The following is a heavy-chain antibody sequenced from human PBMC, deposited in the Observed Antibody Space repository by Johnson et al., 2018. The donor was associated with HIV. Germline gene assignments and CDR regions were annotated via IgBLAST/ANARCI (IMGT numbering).Heavy chain of an antibody. V-gene: IGHV3-30-3*02. CDR1: GFTFSSYA. D-gene: IGHD2-8*01. Sequence: QVQLVESGGGVVQPGRSLRLSCAASGFTFSSYAMHWVRQAPGKGLEWVAVISYDGSNKYYADSVKGRFTISRDNSKNTLYLQMNSLRTEDTALYYCAKLSMGDAFDIWGQGTMVTVSS. J-gene: IGHJ3*02. CDR3: AKLSMGDAFDI. CDR2: ISYDGSNK.